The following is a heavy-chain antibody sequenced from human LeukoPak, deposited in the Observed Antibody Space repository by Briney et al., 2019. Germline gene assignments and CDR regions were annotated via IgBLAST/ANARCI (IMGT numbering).Heavy chain of an antibody. V-gene: IGHV3-74*01. J-gene: IGHJ1*01. CDR1: GMTCSDHW. CDR2: IKTDGRTT. CDR3: TTGPSYGYEW. Sequence: GGSLRLSCAASGMTCSDHWMHWVRQVPGKGLVWVSLIKTDGRTTIYADSVKGRFTISRDSGKSTLYLQMNSLRAEDTAIYYCTTGPSYGYEWWGQGTVVTVSS. D-gene: IGHD3-16*01.